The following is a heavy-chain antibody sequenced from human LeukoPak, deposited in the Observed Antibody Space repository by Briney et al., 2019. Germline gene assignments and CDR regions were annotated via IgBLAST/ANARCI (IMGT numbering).Heavy chain of an antibody. V-gene: IGHV3-48*04. CDR2: ISSSSSTI. Sequence: GGSLRLSCAASGFTFSSYSMNWVRQAPGKGLEWVSYISSSSSTIYCADSVKGRFTISRDNAKNSLYLQMNSLRAEDTAVYYCARDGGGLAFDIWGQGTMVTVSS. CDR1: GFTFSSYS. CDR3: ARDGGGLAFDI. J-gene: IGHJ3*02. D-gene: IGHD3-10*01.